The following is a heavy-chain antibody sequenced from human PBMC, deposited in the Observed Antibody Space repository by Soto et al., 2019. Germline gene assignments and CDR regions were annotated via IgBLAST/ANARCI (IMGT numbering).Heavy chain of an antibody. J-gene: IGHJ5*02. V-gene: IGHV4-38-2*01. D-gene: IGHD3-22*01. Sequence: SETLSPTCAVSGYSISSGYYWGWLRKPPGKGLEWIGIIYYGGSTYYNPSLNSRVTLSIDMTNNHVSLILNSVTAADTAVYYCARVGPWVPYYYDSSPYTFENWFDPWGQGTLVTVSS. CDR3: ARVGPWVPYYYDSSPYTFENWFDP. CDR1: GYSISSGYY. CDR2: IYYGGST.